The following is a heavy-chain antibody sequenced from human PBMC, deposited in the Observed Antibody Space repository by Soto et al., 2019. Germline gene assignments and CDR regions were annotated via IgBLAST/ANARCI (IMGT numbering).Heavy chain of an antibody. CDR1: GYTFTTYG. D-gene: IGHD4-17*01. J-gene: IGHJ4*02. CDR2: ISAYNGNT. V-gene: IGHV1-18*01. Sequence: QVQLVQSGAEVKRPGASVKVSCKASGYTFTTYGITWVRQAPGQGLEWMGWISAYNGNTNYAQKLQGRVTMTTDTSTTTAYMELRSLRSDDTAVYYCARALLYGAYGSIDYWGQGTLVTVSS. CDR3: ARALLYGAYGSIDY.